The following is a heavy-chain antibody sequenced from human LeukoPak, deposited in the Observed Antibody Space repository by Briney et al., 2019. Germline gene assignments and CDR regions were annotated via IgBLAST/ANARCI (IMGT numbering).Heavy chain of an antibody. V-gene: IGHV1-18*01. CDR2: ISGCNGDT. Sequence: ASVKVSCKASGYTFTTYGISWVRQAPGQGLEWMGWISGCNGDTNYAQKLQGRVIMTTDTSTSTAYMELRSLRSDDTAVYYCARDLPDDYNLNREFYFDYWGQGTLVTVSS. D-gene: IGHD5-24*01. CDR3: ARDLPDDYNLNREFYFDY. CDR1: GYTFTTYG. J-gene: IGHJ4*02.